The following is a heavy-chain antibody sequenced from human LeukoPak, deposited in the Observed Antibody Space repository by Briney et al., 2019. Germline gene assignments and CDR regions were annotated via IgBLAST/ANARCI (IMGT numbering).Heavy chain of an antibody. V-gene: IGHV4-39*01. D-gene: IGHD1-26*01. CDR3: ARHRKVGNLFDP. CDR1: GGSISSSNYY. J-gene: IGHJ5*02. CDR2: IYFGGTT. Sequence: SETLSLTCTVSGGSISSSNYYWAWIRQPPGKGLEWIGSIYFGGTTYYNPSLKSRVTLSVDTSENQLSLMLSSVTASDTAVYYCARHRKVGNLFDPWGQGTLVTVSS.